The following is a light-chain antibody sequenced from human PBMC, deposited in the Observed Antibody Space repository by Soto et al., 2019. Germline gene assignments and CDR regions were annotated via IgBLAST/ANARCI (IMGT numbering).Light chain of an antibody. V-gene: IGKV3-11*01. J-gene: IGKJ1*01. CDR2: DAS. Sequence: EIVLTQSPATLSLSPGERATLSCRASQSVSSYLAWYQQKPGQAPRLLIYDASNRATVIPARFSGSGSGTDFTLTLSSLEPEDFAVYYCQQRSNWPRTFGQGPKMEIK. CDR1: QSVSSY. CDR3: QQRSNWPRT.